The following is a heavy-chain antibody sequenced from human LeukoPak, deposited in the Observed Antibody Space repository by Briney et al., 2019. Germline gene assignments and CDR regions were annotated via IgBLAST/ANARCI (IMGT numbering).Heavy chain of an antibody. J-gene: IGHJ5*02. CDR1: GFTFSGSA. Sequence: GGSLKLSCAASGFTFSGSAIHWVRQSFGKGLEWIGHIDKEKNSYATASAYAVSVEGRFTVSRDDSKNMAFLQMSGLKTEDTALYFCTRDSGTYNWLDPWGQGTLVTVPS. CDR3: TRDSGTYNWLDP. CDR2: IDKEKNSYATAS. V-gene: IGHV3-73*01. D-gene: IGHD1-26*01.